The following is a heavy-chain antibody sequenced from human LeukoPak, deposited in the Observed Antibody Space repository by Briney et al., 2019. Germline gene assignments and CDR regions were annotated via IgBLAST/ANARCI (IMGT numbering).Heavy chain of an antibody. CDR3: ARGPAARKVGGRGYYFDY. V-gene: IGHV1-8*03. J-gene: IGHJ4*02. CDR1: GYTFTSYD. Sequence: ASVKVSCKASGYTFTSYDINWVRQATGQGLEWMGWMNPNSGNTGYAQKFQGRVTITRNTSISTAYMELSSLRSEDTAVYYCARGPAARKVGGRGYYFDYWGQGTLVTVSS. D-gene: IGHD1-26*01. CDR2: MNPNSGNT.